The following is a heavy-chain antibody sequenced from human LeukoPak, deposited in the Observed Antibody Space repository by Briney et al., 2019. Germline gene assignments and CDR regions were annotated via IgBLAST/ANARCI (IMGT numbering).Heavy chain of an antibody. CDR1: GFTFTNNF. CDR3: VREGFHFFDF. Sequence: GGSLRLSCAASGFTFTNNFMSWVRQGPGKGLEWVANIKQDGSETTSADSVRGRFTIFRDNAKDSVYLQMNSLRAEDSATYYCVREGFHFFDFWGQGTLVTVSS. V-gene: IGHV3-7*01. J-gene: IGHJ4*01. CDR2: IKQDGSET.